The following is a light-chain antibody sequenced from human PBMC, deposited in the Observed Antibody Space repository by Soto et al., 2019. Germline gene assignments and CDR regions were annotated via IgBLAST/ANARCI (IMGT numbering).Light chain of an antibody. CDR1: QSVSSSY. CDR2: GAS. J-gene: IGKJ5*01. V-gene: IGKV3-20*01. Sequence: EIVLTQSPGTLSLSPGERATLSCRASQSVSSSYLAWYQQKPGQAPRLLIYGASSRATGIPDRFSGSGSGTDFTLTISRLEPEDFAVYYGQKYGSSPPITLGQGTRLEIK. CDR3: QKYGSSPPIT.